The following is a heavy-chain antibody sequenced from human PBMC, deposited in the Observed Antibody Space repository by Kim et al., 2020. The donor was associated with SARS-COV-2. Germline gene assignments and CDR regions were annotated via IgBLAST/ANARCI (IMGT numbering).Heavy chain of an antibody. J-gene: IGHJ6*02. Sequence: GGSLRLSCAASGFTFDDYAMHWVRQAPGKGLEWVSLISGDGGSTYYADSVKGRFTISRDNSKNSLYLQMNSLRTEDTALYYCAKGQGRGGLAPTYYYYGMDVWGQGTTVTVSS. V-gene: IGHV3-43*02. CDR1: GFTFDDYA. D-gene: IGHD2-15*01. CDR3: AKGQGRGGLAPTYYYYGMDV. CDR2: ISGDGGST.